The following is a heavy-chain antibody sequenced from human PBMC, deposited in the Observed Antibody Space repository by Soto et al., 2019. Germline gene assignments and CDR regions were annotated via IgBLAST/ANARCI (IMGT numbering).Heavy chain of an antibody. CDR1: GFTFSSYA. D-gene: IGHD4-17*01. CDR2: ISGSGGST. V-gene: IGHV3-23*01. J-gene: IGHJ5*02. Sequence: PGGSLRLSCAASGFTFSSYAMSWVRQAPGKGLEWVSAISGSGGSTYYADSVKGRFTISRDNSKNTLYLQMNSLRAEDTAVYYCAKVGVDYGILNWFDPWGQGTLVTVSS. CDR3: AKVGVDYGILNWFDP.